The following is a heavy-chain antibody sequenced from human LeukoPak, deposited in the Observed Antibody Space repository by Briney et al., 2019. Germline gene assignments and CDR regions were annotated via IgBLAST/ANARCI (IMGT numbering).Heavy chain of an antibody. D-gene: IGHD3-10*01. V-gene: IGHV3-23*01. CDR1: GFTFSSYA. Sequence: GGSLRLSCAASGFTFSSYAMSWVRQAPGKGLQWVSAISRGGDSPYYADSVKGRFTISRDNSRNTLYLQMNSPRAEDTATYYCAKEVYGSGPYYLDYWGQGTLVTVSS. CDR2: ISRGGDSP. J-gene: IGHJ4*02. CDR3: AKEVYGSGPYYLDY.